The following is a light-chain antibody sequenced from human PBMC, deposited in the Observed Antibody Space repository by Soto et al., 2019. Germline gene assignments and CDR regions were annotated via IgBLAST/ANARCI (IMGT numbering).Light chain of an antibody. Sequence: QSALTQPASVSGSPGQSITIACTGTSSDIGGYNFVSWYQQHPGKAPKLLLYDVGNRPSGVSNRFSGSKSGNTASRTVSGLQAEDEAHYYCNSYRTVSTYVFGTGTKVTVL. V-gene: IGLV2-14*01. CDR1: SSDIGGYNF. J-gene: IGLJ1*01. CDR2: DVG. CDR3: NSYRTVSTYV.